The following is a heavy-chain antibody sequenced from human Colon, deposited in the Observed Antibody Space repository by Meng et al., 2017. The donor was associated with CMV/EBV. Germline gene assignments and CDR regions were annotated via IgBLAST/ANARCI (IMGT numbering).Heavy chain of an antibody. Sequence: GESLKISCAASGFTFSSYWMHWVRQAPGKGLEWVSTIYSGGITYYADSVKGRFTISRDNSKNTLYLQMNSLRAEDTAVYYCAGINHSYYYYGLDVWGQGTTVTVSS. V-gene: IGHV3-53*01. D-gene: IGHD2-15*01. CDR1: GFTFSSYW. J-gene: IGHJ6*02. CDR3: AGINHSYYYYGLDV. CDR2: IYSGGIT.